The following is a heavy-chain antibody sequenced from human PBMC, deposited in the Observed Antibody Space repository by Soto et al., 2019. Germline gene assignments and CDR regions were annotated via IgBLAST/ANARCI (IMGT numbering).Heavy chain of an antibody. J-gene: IGHJ5*02. D-gene: IGHD4-17*01. CDR2: ISGSGGST. CDR1: GFTFSSYA. CDR3: ANDDYGTLFDP. Sequence: GGSLRLSCAASGFTFSSYAMSWVRPAPGKGLEWASAISGSGGSTYYADSVKGRFTISRDNSKNTLYLQMNSLRAEDTAVYYCANDDYGTLFDPWGQGTLVTVSS. V-gene: IGHV3-23*01.